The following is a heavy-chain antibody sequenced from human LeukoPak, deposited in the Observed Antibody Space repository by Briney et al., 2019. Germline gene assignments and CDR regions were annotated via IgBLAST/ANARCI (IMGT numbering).Heavy chain of an antibody. CDR1: GITFSSYA. CDR2: ISYDGSNK. D-gene: IGHD3-10*01. Sequence: GGSLRLSCAASGITFSSYAMHWVRQAPGKGLEWMAVISYDGSNKYYADSVKGRFTVSRDNSKKTLYLQMNSLRAEDTAVYYCARDRAQTAFWFGERGDGFDIWGQGTMVTVSS. V-gene: IGHV3-30-3*01. CDR3: ARDRAQTAFWFGERGDGFDI. J-gene: IGHJ3*02.